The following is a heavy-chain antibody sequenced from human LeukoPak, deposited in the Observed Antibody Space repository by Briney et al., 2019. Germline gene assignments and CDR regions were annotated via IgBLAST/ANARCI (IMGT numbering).Heavy chain of an antibody. J-gene: IGHJ3*02. V-gene: IGHV1-2*02. CDR3: ERVTGYYEESSGYYHHAFDI. Sequence: ASVSVSFKPSVYTFTCYYMHWVRQAPGQGLEWMGWINPNSGGTNYAQNFQSRVTMTRDTSISTAYMELSRLRSDDTAVYYCERVTGYYEESSGYYHHAFDIWGQGTMVTVSS. D-gene: IGHD3-22*01. CDR1: VYTFTCYY. CDR2: INPNSGGT.